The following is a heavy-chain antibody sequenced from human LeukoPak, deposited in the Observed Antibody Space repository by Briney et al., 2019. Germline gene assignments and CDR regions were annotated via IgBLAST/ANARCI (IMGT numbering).Heavy chain of an antibody. CDR3: ASSIVVVPAAGFDY. D-gene: IGHD2-2*01. Sequence: ASVKVSCKASGGTFSSYAISWVRQAPGQGLEGLGWINTNTGNPTYAQGFTGRFVFSLDTSVSTAYLQISSLKAEDTAVYYCASSIVVVPAAGFDYWGQGTLVTVSS. V-gene: IGHV7-4-1*02. CDR2: INTNTGNP. CDR1: GGTFSSYA. J-gene: IGHJ4*02.